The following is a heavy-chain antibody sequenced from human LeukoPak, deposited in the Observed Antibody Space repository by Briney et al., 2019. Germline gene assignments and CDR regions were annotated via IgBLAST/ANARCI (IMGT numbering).Heavy chain of an antibody. V-gene: IGHV3-21*01. CDR1: RCTFSNYA. CDR3: ARDKDVYFDY. J-gene: IGHJ4*02. Sequence: GGSLILSCAASRCTFSNYAMSWVRQAPGKGLEWVSSISSSSSYIYYADSVKGRITISRDNAKNSLYLQMNSLRVEDTAVYYCARDKDVYFDYWGQGTLVTVSS. CDR2: ISSSSSYI.